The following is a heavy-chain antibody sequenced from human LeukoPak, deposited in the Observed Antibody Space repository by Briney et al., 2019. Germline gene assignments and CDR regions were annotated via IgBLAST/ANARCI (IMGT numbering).Heavy chain of an antibody. CDR3: AKAPIAAAGIYYFDY. V-gene: IGHV3-74*03. D-gene: IGHD6-13*01. CDR2: INGDGSNT. J-gene: IGHJ4*02. Sequence: GGSLRLSCAASGFTFSSHWMHWVRQAPGKGLVWVSRINGDGSNTTYADSVKGRFTISRDNSKNTLYLQMNSLRAEDTAVYYCAKAPIAAAGIYYFDYWGQGTLVTVSS. CDR1: GFTFSSHW.